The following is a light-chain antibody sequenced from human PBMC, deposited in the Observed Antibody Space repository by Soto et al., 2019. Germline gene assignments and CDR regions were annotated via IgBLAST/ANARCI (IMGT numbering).Light chain of an antibody. J-gene: IGLJ2*01. CDR1: SSNIGSNY. V-gene: IGLV1-47*01. Sequence: VLTQPPSASGTPGQRVTISCSGSSSNIGSNYVYWYQQLPGTAPKLLIYRNNQRPSGVPDRFSGSKSGTSASLAISGLRSEDEADYYCAAWDDSLSGPVFGGGTKVTVL. CDR2: RNN. CDR3: AAWDDSLSGPV.